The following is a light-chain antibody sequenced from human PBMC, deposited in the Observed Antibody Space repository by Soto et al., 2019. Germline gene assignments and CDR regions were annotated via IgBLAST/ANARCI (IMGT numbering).Light chain of an antibody. CDR3: HQCSNWPFT. Sequence: EIVLTQSPATLSLSPGERATLSCRASQSVRSYLAWYQQKPGQVPRLLIYDASKRATGIPARFSGSGSGTDFNLTISSLEPEEFAVYPGHQCSNWPFTFGPGTKVDIK. V-gene: IGKV3-11*01. CDR1: QSVRSY. J-gene: IGKJ3*01. CDR2: DAS.